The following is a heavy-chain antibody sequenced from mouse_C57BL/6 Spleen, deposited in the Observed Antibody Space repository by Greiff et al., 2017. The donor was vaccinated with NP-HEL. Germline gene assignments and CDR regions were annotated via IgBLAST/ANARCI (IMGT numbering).Heavy chain of an antibody. D-gene: IGHD1-1*01. Sequence: EVKLVESGGGLVQPGGSMKLSCVASGFTFSNYWMNWVRQSPEKGLEWVAQIRLKSDNDATHYAESVKGRFTISRDDSKSSVYLQKNNSRAQDTGVYYCSGASRGVAHWYFDVWGTGTTVTVSS. CDR3: SGASRGVAHWYFDV. V-gene: IGHV6-3*01. CDR1: GFTFSNYW. CDR2: IRLKSDNDAT. J-gene: IGHJ1*03.